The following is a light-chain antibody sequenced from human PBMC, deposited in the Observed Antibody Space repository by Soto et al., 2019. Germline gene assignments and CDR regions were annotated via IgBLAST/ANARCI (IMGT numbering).Light chain of an antibody. CDR2: KAS. CDR3: QQYNSYPFT. Sequence: DIQMTQSPSTLSASVGDRVTITCRASQSISSWLAWYQQKPGKAPKLLIYKASSLESGVPSRFSGSGSGTEFTLTIISLQPDDFATYYCQQYNSYPFTFGSGTKSGYQT. V-gene: IGKV1-5*03. CDR1: QSISSW. J-gene: IGKJ3*01.